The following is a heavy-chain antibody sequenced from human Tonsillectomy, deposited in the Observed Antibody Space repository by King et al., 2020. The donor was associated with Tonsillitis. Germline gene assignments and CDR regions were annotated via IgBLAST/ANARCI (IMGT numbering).Heavy chain of an antibody. V-gene: IGHV1-69*01. CDR1: GGTFSSYA. Sequence: QLVQSGAEVKKPGSSVKVSCKASGGTFSSYAISWVRQAPGQGLEWMGGIIPIFATTNYAQEFQGRVTITADESTSTAYMELSSLRSEDTAVYYCASAVDTAMVTDFDYWGQGTLVTVSS. J-gene: IGHJ4*02. CDR3: ASAVDTAMVTDFDY. CDR2: IIPIFATT. D-gene: IGHD5-18*01.